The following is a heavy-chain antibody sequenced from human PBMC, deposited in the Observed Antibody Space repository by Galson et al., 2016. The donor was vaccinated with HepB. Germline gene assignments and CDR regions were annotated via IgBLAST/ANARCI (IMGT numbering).Heavy chain of an antibody. Sequence: SVKVSCKASGYTFTDYYMHWVRQAPGQGLEWMGWINPNSGGTNYAQKFQGRVTMTRDTSISTAYMELSRLRSDDTAVYYCARDRYYDSSGQFAFDIWGQGTMVTVSS. D-gene: IGHD3-22*01. J-gene: IGHJ3*02. CDR1: GYTFTDYY. V-gene: IGHV1-2*02. CDR2: INPNSGGT. CDR3: ARDRYYDSSGQFAFDI.